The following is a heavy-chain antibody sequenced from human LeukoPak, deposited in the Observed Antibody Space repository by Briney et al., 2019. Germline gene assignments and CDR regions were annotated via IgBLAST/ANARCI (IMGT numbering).Heavy chain of an antibody. CDR1: GYTFTSYA. V-gene: IGHV1-3*01. D-gene: IGHD3-10*01. CDR2: INAGNGNT. Sequence: ASVKVSCKASGYTFTSYAMHWVRQAPGQRLEWMGWINAGNGNTKYSQKFQGRVTITRDTSASTAYMELSSLRSEDTAVYYCARDLGAGYWFDPWGQGTLVTVSS. CDR3: ARDLGAGYWFDP. J-gene: IGHJ5*02.